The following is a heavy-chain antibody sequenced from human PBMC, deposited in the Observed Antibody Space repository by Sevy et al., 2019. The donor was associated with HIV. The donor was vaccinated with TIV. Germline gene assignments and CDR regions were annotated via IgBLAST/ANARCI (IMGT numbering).Heavy chain of an antibody. V-gene: IGHV4-59*02. CDR2: IYYSGST. CDR3: ARESPYIAAAGKYYYYNGMDV. Sequence: ETLSLTCTVSGGSVSSYFWSWIRQPPGKGLEWIGYIYYSGSTDYNPSLKSRVTISLDTSKNQFSLKLGSVTAADTAVYYCARESPYIAAAGKYYYYNGMDVWGQGTTVTVSS. D-gene: IGHD6-13*01. CDR1: GGSVSSYF. J-gene: IGHJ6*02.